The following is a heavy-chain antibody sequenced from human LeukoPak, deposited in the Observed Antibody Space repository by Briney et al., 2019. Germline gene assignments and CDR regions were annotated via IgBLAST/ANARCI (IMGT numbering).Heavy chain of an antibody. Sequence: ASVKVSCKASGGTFSSYAISWVRQAPGQGLEWMGRIIPILGIANYAQKLQGRVTITADKSTSTAYMELSSLRSEDTAVYYCATAPIRGSDYFDYWGQGTLVTVSS. D-gene: IGHD3-10*01. CDR3: ATAPIRGSDYFDY. J-gene: IGHJ4*02. CDR1: GGTFSSYA. V-gene: IGHV1-69*04. CDR2: IIPILGIA.